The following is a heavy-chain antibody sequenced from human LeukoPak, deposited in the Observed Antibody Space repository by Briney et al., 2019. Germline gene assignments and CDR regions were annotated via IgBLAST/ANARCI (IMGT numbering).Heavy chain of an antibody. CDR3: ARGGAARPDF. J-gene: IGHJ4*02. CDR1: GFTFTKAW. CDR2: IKDGGGTT. V-gene: IGHV3-15*01. Sequence: GGSLRLSCVASGFTFTKAWMSWVRQAPGKGLEWIARIKDGGGTTDYAAPVKGRFTISRDNAKNSLYLQMNSLRVEDTAVYYCARGGAARPDFWGQGTLVTVSS. D-gene: IGHD6-6*01.